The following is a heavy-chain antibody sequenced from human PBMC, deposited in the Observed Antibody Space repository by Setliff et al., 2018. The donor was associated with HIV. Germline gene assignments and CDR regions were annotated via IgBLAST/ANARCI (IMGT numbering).Heavy chain of an antibody. D-gene: IGHD1-1*01. V-gene: IGHV4-4*07. Sequence: KTSETLSLTCTVSGGSITSFYWNWIRQPAGRGLEWIGRIYTSGSTNYSPSLKSRVSMSVDTSRNQLSLRLTSVTAADTAVYFFARTTILQESFDLWGQGTMVTVSS. J-gene: IGHJ3*01. CDR2: IYTSGST. CDR1: GGSITSFY. CDR3: ARTTILQESFDL.